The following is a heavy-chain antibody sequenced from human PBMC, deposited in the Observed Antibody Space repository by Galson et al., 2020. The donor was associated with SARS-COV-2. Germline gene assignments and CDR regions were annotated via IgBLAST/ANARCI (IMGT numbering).Heavy chain of an antibody. J-gene: IGHJ6*03. CDR2: ISHSGST. CDR3: ARGGSRPIMVFDYYYFYMDV. V-gene: IGHV4-34*01. Sequence: SETLYLTCAVDGGYFSDYSWTWVRPPPGKGLEWIGEISHSGSTNYSPSLKSRVFMSVDTSKNQFSLKLRSVTAADTAVYYCARGGSRPIMVFDYYYFYMDVWGKGTTVTVSS. CDR1: GGYFSDYS. D-gene: IGHD2-8*01.